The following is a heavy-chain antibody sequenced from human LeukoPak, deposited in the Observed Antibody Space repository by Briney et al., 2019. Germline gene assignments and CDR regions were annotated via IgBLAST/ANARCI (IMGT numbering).Heavy chain of an antibody. V-gene: IGHV3-21*01. CDR3: ARDPIPIAAAGRLDY. D-gene: IGHD6-13*01. Sequence: GGSLRLSCAASGFTFSSYSMNWVRQAPGKGLEWVSSISSSSSYIYYADSVKGRFTISRDNSKNTLYLQMNSLRAEDTAVYYCARDPIPIAAAGRLDYWGQGTLVTVSS. CDR1: GFTFSSYS. J-gene: IGHJ4*02. CDR2: ISSSSSYI.